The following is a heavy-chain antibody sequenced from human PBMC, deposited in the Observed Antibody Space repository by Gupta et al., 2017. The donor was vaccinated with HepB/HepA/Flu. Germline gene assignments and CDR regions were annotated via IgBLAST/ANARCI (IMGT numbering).Heavy chain of an antibody. CDR3: AREYCSSTSCYIDY. Sequence: QVQLVQSGAEVTKPGASVKVSCKASGYTFTSYDINWVRQATGQGLEWMGWMNPNSGNTGYAQKFQGRVTITRNTSISTAYMELSSLRSEDTAVYYCAREYCSSTSCYIDYWGQGTLVTVSS. J-gene: IGHJ4*02. V-gene: IGHV1-8*03. CDR2: MNPNSGNT. CDR1: GYTFTSYD. D-gene: IGHD2-2*02.